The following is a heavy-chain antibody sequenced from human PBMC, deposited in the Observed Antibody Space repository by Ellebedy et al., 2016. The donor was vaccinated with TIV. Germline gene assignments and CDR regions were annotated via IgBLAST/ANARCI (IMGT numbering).Heavy chain of an antibody. D-gene: IGHD3-10*01. J-gene: IGHJ4*02. Sequence: SEILSLTXAVSGGSISSSNWWSWVRQPPGKGLEWIGEIYHSGSTNYNPSLKSRVTISVDKSKNQFSLKLSSVTAADTAVYYCARGRSYYNDAVDYWGQGTLVTVSS. V-gene: IGHV4-4*02. CDR2: IYHSGST. CDR1: GGSISSSNW. CDR3: ARGRSYYNDAVDY.